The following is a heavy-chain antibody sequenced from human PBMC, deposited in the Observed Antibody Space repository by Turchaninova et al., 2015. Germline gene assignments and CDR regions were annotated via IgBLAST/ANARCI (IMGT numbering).Heavy chain of an antibody. CDR1: GYTFTGYH. V-gene: IGHV1-2*06. CDR2: ITPHDGGT. J-gene: IGHJ5*02. D-gene: IGHD3-3*01. CDR3: ARRNYDFSNNFFDP. Sequence: QVQLVQSGAEVRKPGASVKVSCKTSGYTFTGYHIPWVRQAPGQGLEWMGRITPHDGGTDFAQKFQGRVTMTTDTSISTAFMDLRRLTSDDTAIYYCARRNYDFSNNFFDPWGQGTLVTASS.